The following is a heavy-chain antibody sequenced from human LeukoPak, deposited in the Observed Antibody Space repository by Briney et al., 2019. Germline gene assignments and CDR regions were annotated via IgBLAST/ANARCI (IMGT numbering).Heavy chain of an antibody. Sequence: KPSETLSLTCAVYGGSFSGYYWSWIRQPPGKGLEWIGEINHSGSTNYNPSLKSRVTISVDTSKNQFSLKLSSVTAADTAVYYCARRRTPDTIPRMTGLAPYYFDYWGQGTLVTVSS. D-gene: IGHD3/OR15-3a*01. CDR1: GGSFSGYY. CDR2: INHSGST. V-gene: IGHV4-34*01. CDR3: ARRRTPDTIPRMTGLAPYYFDY. J-gene: IGHJ4*02.